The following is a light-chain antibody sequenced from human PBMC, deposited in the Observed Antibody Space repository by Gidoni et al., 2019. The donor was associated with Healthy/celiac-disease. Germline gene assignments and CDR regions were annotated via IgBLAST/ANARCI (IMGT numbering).Light chain of an antibody. CDR1: QSVGSY. CDR3: QQRSNWWT. CDR2: DAS. J-gene: IGKJ1*01. V-gene: IGKV3-11*01. Sequence: EIVLTQSPATLSLSPGERATLPCRASQSVGSYLAWYQQKPGQAPRLLIYDASNRATGIPARFSGSGSGTDFTLTISSLEPEDFAVYYCQQRSNWWTFGQGTKVEIQ.